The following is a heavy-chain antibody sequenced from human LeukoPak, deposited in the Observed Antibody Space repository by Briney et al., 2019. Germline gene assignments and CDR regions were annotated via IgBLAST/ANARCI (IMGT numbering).Heavy chain of an antibody. V-gene: IGHV3-23*01. CDR1: GFTFSSYA. D-gene: IGHD3-10*01. CDR3: AKDGDYYGSGSYYNRVDAFDI. Sequence: SGGSLRLSCAASGFTFSSYAMSWVRQAPGKGLEWVSAISGSGGSTYYADSVKGRFTISRDNSKNTLYLQMNSLRAEDTAVYYCAKDGDYYGSGSYYNRVDAFDIWGQGTMVTVSS. CDR2: ISGSGGST. J-gene: IGHJ3*02.